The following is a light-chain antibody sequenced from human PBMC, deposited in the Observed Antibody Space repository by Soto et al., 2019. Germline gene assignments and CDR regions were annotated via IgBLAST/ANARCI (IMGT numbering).Light chain of an antibody. CDR1: QSLLHITGETF. V-gene: IGKV2-29*01. J-gene: IGKJ4*01. CDR2: EVS. Sequence: DVVMTQTPLSLSVAPGQPASISCKSSQSLLHITGETFLFWYLQKPGQSPQLLIYEVSTRVSGVPDRFSGSGSGTDFTLTISRLESEDSAVYYCQQYGISPFTFGGGTKVEI. CDR3: QQYGISPFT.